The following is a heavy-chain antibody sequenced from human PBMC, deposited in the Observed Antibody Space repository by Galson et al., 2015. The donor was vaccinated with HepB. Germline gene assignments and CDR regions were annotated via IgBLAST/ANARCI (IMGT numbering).Heavy chain of an antibody. CDR1: GFTFRSYA. CDR2: ISGSGGST. J-gene: IGHJ6*02. D-gene: IGHD2-2*01. Sequence: SLRLSCAASGFTFRSYAMSWVRQAPGKGLECVSGISGSGGSTYYADSVKGRFTISRDNSNNTLYLQMNSLRAEDTAVYYCAKSGYCSSTRCYVYYGMDVWGQGTTVTVSS. V-gene: IGHV3-23*01. CDR3: AKSGYCSSTRCYVYYGMDV.